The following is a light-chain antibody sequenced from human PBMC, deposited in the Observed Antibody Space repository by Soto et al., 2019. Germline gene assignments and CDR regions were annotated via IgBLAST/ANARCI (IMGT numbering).Light chain of an antibody. CDR2: DVS. V-gene: IGLV2-11*01. Sequence: QSALTQPRSESGSPGQSVTISCTGTSSDVGGYNYVSWYQQHPGKAPKCIIYDVSKRPSGVPDRFSGSKSGNTASLTISGLQAEDEADYYCCSYAGSYTYVFGTGTQVSVL. J-gene: IGLJ1*01. CDR1: SSDVGGYNY. CDR3: CSYAGSYTYV.